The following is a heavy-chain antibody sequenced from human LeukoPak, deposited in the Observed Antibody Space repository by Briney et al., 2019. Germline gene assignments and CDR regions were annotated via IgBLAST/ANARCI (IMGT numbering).Heavy chain of an antibody. V-gene: IGHV4-59*06. Sequence: SETLSLTCTVSGGSISSYYWSWIRQHPGKGLEWIGYIYYSGSTYYNPSLKSRVTISVDTSKSQFSLKLNSVTAADTAVYYCARGPHIAAAGPKYFQHWGQGTLVTVSS. J-gene: IGHJ1*01. CDR3: ARGPHIAAAGPKYFQH. CDR2: IYYSGST. D-gene: IGHD6-13*01. CDR1: GGSISSYY.